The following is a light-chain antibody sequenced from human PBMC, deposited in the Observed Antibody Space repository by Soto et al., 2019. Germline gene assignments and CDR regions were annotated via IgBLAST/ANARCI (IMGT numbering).Light chain of an antibody. Sequence: DILLTQSPTSLSASVGDTVTIACRASQSISINLNWYQHRPGEAPKVLIYGASTLATGAPSRFSGSGVGTDFTLTISSLQLEDFATYYCQQTYTPRLYTFGQGTKLEFK. J-gene: IGKJ2*01. V-gene: IGKV1-39*01. CDR3: QQTYTPRLYT. CDR2: GAS. CDR1: QSISIN.